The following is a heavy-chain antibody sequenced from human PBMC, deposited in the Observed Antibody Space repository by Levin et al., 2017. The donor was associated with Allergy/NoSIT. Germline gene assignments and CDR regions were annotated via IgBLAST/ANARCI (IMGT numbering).Heavy chain of an antibody. CDR3: ARQCYDILTGYYNFDY. Sequence: PSETLSLTCTVSGGSISSSISYWGWIRQAPGKGLEWIGSIYNSGSTYYNPSLKSRVTTSVDTSKNQFSLKLSSVTAADTAVYYCARQCYDILTGYYNFDYWGHGTLVTVSS. D-gene: IGHD3-9*01. CDR2: IYNSGST. J-gene: IGHJ4*01. CDR1: GGSISSSISY. V-gene: IGHV4-39*01.